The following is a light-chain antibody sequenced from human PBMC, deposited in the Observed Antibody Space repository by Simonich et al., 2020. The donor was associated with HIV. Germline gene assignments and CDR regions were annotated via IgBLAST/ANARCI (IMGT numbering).Light chain of an antibody. CDR2: EDS. J-gene: IGLJ3*02. CDR1: ALPKKY. V-gene: IGLV3-10*01. CDR3: YSTDSSGNHRV. Sequence: SYELTQPPSVSVSPGQTARTTSSGDALPKKYAYCYQQKSGQAPVLVIYEDSKRPSGTPERFAGSSSGTMATLTISGAQVEDEADYYCYSTDSSGNHRVFGGGTKLTVL.